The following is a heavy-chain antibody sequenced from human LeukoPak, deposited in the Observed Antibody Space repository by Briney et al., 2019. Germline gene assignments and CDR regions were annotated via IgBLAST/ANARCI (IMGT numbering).Heavy chain of an antibody. CDR3: ANDYDRDFDY. V-gene: IGHV3-30*02. CDR1: GFTFSGYG. CDR2: IRYDGSNK. J-gene: IGHJ4*02. Sequence: GGSLRLSCAASGFTFSGYGMHWVRQAPGKGLEWVAFIRYDGSNKYYADSVKGRFTISRDNSRNTLYLQMNSLRAEDTAVYYCANDYDRDFDYWGQGTLVTVSS. D-gene: IGHD3-22*01.